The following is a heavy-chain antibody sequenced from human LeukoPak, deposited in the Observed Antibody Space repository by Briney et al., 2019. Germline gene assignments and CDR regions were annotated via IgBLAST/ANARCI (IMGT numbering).Heavy chain of an antibody. CDR2: IYYSGST. V-gene: IGHV4-31*03. J-gene: IGHJ4*02. Sequence: SQTLSLTCTVSGGSISSGGYYWSWLRQHPGKGLEWIGYIYYSGSTYYNPSLKSRVTISVDTSKNQFSLKLSSVTAADTAVYYCARAQVGAPDYWGQGTLVTVSS. CDR1: GGSISSGGYY. CDR3: ARAQVGAPDY. D-gene: IGHD1-26*01.